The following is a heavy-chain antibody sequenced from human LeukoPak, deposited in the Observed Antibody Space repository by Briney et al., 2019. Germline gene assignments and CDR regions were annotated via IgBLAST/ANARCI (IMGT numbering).Heavy chain of an antibody. CDR1: GGSISSSSYH. V-gene: IGHV4-39*01. CDR2: MFYGGNT. CDR3: ARRSPPAAIFNWFDP. J-gene: IGHJ5*02. Sequence: SETLSLTCTVSGGSISSSSYHWGWIRQPPGEGLEWIGSMFYGGNTYYNPSLKSRVTISVDTSKNQFSLKLSSVTVADAAVYYYARRSPPAAIFNWFDPWGQGTLVTVSS. D-gene: IGHD2-2*02.